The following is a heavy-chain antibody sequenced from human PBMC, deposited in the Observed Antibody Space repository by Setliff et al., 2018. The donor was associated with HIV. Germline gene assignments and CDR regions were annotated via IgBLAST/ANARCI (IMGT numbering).Heavy chain of an antibody. D-gene: IGHD2-2*01. CDR1: GYTFTSDY. CDR3: ARDHCSSSGCYEYSYYGMDV. V-gene: IGHV1-46*01. J-gene: IGHJ6*02. Sequence: GASVKVSCKASGYTFTSDYIHWVRQAPGQGLEWMGIINPAGNPTSYAQKFQGRLTMTRDTATNTAHMELSRLRSDDTAVYYCARDHCSSSGCYEYSYYGMDVWGQGTTVTVSS. CDR2: INPAGNPT.